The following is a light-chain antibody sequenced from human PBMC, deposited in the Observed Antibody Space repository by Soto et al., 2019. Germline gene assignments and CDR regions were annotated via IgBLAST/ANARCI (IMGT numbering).Light chain of an antibody. CDR1: QSISNH. Sequence: DIQMTQSPSSLSASVEDRVIITCRASQSISNHLNWYQQKPGKAPKLLIYDASSLESGVPSRFSGSGSGTEFNLTISSLQPDDFATYECQQYNSYSRTVGQGTKVDIK. CDR3: QQYNSYSRT. J-gene: IGKJ1*01. V-gene: IGKV1-5*01. CDR2: DAS.